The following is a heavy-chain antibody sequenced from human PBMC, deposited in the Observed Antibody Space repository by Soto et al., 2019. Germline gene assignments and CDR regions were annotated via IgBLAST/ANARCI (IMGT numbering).Heavy chain of an antibody. D-gene: IGHD2-15*01. CDR1: GGSISSGVYY. V-gene: IGHV4-31*03. J-gene: IGHJ4*02. CDR3: AREARYCSGGSCYPSSRLYYFDY. Sequence: PSETLSLTCTVSGGSISSGVYYWSWIRHHPGKGLEWIGYIYYSGSTYYNPSPKSRVTISVDTSKNQFSLKLSSVTAADTAVYYCAREARYCSGGSCYPSSRLYYFDYWGQGTLVTVSS. CDR2: IYYSGST.